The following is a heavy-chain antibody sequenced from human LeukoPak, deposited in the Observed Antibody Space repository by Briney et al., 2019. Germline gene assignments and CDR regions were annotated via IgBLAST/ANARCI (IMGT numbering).Heavy chain of an antibody. D-gene: IGHD3-10*01. CDR2: GYTSGSA. V-gene: IGHV4-61*02. CDR3: ATSRFSGGLGRFDP. CDR1: GGSISSGTYY. J-gene: IGHJ5*02. Sequence: PSETLSLTCTVSGGSISSGTYYWNWIRQPAGKVLEWIGRGYTSGSANYNPSLKRRVTTSVDTSKNQFSLNLSSVTAADTAVYYCATSRFSGGLGRFDPWGQGTLVTVSS.